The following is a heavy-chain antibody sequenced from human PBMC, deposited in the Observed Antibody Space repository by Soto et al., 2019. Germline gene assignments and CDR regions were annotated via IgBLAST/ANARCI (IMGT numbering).Heavy chain of an antibody. CDR2: MNPNSGNT. CDR3: ARFLSGYDYVWGSYRYHAFDI. Sequence: RASVKVSCKASGYTFTSYDINWVRQATGQGLEWMGWMNPNSGNTGYAQKFQGRVTMTRNTSISTAYMELSSLRSEDTAVYYCARFLSGYDYVWGSYRYHAFDIWGQGTMVTVSS. V-gene: IGHV1-8*01. J-gene: IGHJ3*02. D-gene: IGHD3-16*02. CDR1: GYTFTSYD.